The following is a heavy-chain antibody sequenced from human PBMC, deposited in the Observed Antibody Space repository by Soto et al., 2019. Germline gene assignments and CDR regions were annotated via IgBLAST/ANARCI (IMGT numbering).Heavy chain of an antibody. D-gene: IGHD3-22*01. J-gene: IGHJ4*02. CDR1: GGSVSRGSYY. V-gene: IGHV4-61*01. CDR3: ASSYYYDSPGY. CDR2: IYYSGST. Sequence: QVQLQESGPGLVKPSETLSLTCTVSGGSVSRGSYYWSWIRQPPGKGLEWIGYIYYSGSTNYNPSLKSRVTISVDTSKNQFSLKLSSVTVADTAVYYCASSYYYDSPGYLGQGTLVTVSS.